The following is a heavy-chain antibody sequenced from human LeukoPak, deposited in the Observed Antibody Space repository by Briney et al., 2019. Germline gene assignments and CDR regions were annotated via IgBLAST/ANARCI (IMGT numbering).Heavy chain of an antibody. Sequence: GESLKISCKGSGSSFTSYWIGWVRQMPGKGLEWMGIIYPGDSDTRYSPSFQGQVTISADKSISTAYLQWSSLKASDTAMYYRAIYGSGSYYLEGFDPWGQGTLVTVSS. V-gene: IGHV5-51*01. D-gene: IGHD3-10*01. CDR2: IYPGDSDT. J-gene: IGHJ5*02. CDR3: AIYGSGSYYLEGFDP. CDR1: GSSFTSYW.